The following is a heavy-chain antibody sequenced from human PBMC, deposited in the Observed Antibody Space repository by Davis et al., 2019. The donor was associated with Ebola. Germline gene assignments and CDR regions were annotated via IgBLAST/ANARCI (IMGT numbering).Heavy chain of an antibody. CDR2: IYYSGTT. D-gene: IGHD5-18*01. J-gene: IGHJ3*02. CDR1: GGSINSGRYY. V-gene: IGHV4-31*03. Sequence: PSETLSLTCTVSGGSINSGRYYWTWIRQHPGKGLEWIGHIYYSGTTHYNPSLKSRLTISADTSKNQFSLKLTSVTAADTAMYYCARGGYIYGADAFDIWGQGTRITVSS. CDR3: ARGGYIYGADAFDI.